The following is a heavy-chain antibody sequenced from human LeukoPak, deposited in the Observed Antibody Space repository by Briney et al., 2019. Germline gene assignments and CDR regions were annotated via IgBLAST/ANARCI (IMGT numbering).Heavy chain of an antibody. J-gene: IGHJ4*02. CDR3: ARSMITFGGVIVY. V-gene: IGHV3-11*04. CDR2: ISGSGGDI. CDR1: GFSFSNSY. Sequence: GGSLRLSCVVSGFSFSNSYMTWIRQTPGKGLESLAYISGSGGDIYYADSVKGRFTISRDNAKNSLYLQMNSLRAEDTAVYYCARSMITFGGVIVYWGQGTLVTVSS. D-gene: IGHD3-16*02.